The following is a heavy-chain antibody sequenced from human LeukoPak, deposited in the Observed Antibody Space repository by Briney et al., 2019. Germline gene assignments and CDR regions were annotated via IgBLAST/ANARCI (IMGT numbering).Heavy chain of an antibody. Sequence: SQTLSLTCTVSGGSISSGSYYWSWIRQPAGKGLEWIGRIYTSGSTNYNPSLKSRVTISVDTSKNQFSLKLSSVTAADTAVYYCARGSRSSSSGAFDYWGQGTLVTVSS. CDR3: ARGSRSSSSGAFDY. J-gene: IGHJ4*02. CDR1: GGSISSGSYY. V-gene: IGHV4-61*02. CDR2: IYTSGST. D-gene: IGHD6-6*01.